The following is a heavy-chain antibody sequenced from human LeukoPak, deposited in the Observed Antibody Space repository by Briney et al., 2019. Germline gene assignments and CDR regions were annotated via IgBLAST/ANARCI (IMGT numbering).Heavy chain of an antibody. Sequence: GGSLRPSCAASGFTFKIAMSWVRQAPGKGLEWVSTISSSGGSTYYAASVKGRFTISRDNSKNTLFLQMNSLRAEDTAIYYCAKGGHSYGDAFDYWGQGTLVTVSS. CDR2: ISSSGGST. V-gene: IGHV3-23*01. D-gene: IGHD5-18*01. J-gene: IGHJ4*02. CDR1: GFTFKIA. CDR3: AKGGHSYGDAFDY.